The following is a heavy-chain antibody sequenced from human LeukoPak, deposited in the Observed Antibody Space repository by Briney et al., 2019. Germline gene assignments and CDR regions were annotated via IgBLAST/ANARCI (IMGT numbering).Heavy chain of an antibody. CDR3: ACYYDSSGYDY. D-gene: IGHD3-22*01. J-gene: IGHJ4*02. Sequence: GASVEVSCKASGYTFTSYGISWVRQAPGQGLEWMGWISAYNGNTNYAQKLQGRVTMTTDTSTSTAYMELSSLRSEDTAVYYCACYYDSSGYDYWGQGTLVTVSS. CDR2: ISAYNGNT. V-gene: IGHV1-18*01. CDR1: GYTFTSYG.